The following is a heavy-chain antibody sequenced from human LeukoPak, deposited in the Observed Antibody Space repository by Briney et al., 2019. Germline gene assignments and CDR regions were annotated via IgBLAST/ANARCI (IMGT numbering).Heavy chain of an antibody. CDR3: APRFDWLSNDAFDI. V-gene: IGHV3-23*01. CDR1: GFTFSNYA. CDR2: IIGSGDST. Sequence: GGSLRLSCAASGFTFSNYAMSWVRQTPTKGLEWVSTIIGSGDSTYYVDSVKGRFTISRDNSKNTLYLQMNSLRAEDTAVYYCAPRFDWLSNDAFDIWGQGTMVTVPS. J-gene: IGHJ3*02. D-gene: IGHD3-9*01.